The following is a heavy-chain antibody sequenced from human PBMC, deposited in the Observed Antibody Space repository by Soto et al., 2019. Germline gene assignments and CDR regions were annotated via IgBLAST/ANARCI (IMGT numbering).Heavy chain of an antibody. J-gene: IGHJ6*02. V-gene: IGHV1-2*04. CDR1: GYTFTGYY. CDR2: INPNSGGT. D-gene: IGHD3-10*01. CDR3: ARDLMAHYYGSGSYPYYYGMDV. Sequence: SVKVSCKASGYTFTGYYMHWVRQAPGQGLEWMGWINPNSGGTNYAQEFQGWVSMTRDTSISTAYMELSRLRSDDTAVYYCARDLMAHYYGSGSYPYYYGMDVWGQGTTVTVS.